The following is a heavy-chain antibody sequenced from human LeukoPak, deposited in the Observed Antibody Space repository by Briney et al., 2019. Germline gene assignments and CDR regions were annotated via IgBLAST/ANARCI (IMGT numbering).Heavy chain of an antibody. CDR2: INPSGGST. V-gene: IGHV1-46*01. D-gene: IGHD6-19*01. J-gene: IGHJ6*02. Sequence: ASVKVSCKASGYTFTSYYMHWVRQAPGQGLEWTGIINPSGGSTSYAQKFQGRVTMTRDTSTSTVYMELSSLRSEDTAVYYCARDSSGWYGMDVWGQGTTVTVSS. CDR1: GYTFTSYY. CDR3: ARDSSGWYGMDV.